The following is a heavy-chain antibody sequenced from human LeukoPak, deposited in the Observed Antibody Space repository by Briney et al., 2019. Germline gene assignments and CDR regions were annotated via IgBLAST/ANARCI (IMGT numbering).Heavy chain of an antibody. CDR2: ISDSGGST. J-gene: IGHJ4*02. D-gene: IGHD2/OR15-2a*01. CDR3: AKDSRSLYSDY. CDR1: GFTFSSYA. V-gene: IGHV3-23*01. Sequence: GGSLRLSCAASGFTFSSYAMSWVRQAPGKGLEWVSVISDSGGSTYYADSVKGRFTISRDNSRNTLYLQMNSLRAEDTAVYYCAKDSRSLYSDYWGQGTLVTVSS.